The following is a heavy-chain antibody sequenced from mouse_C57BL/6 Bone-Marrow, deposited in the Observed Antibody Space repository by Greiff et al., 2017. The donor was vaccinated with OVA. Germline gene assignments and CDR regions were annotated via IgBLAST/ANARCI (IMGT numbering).Heavy chain of an antibody. V-gene: IGHV5-6*02. J-gene: IGHJ1*03. CDR3: GRGGTWGYFDV. CDR1: GFTFSSYG. D-gene: IGHD3-3*01. CDR2: ISSGGSYT. Sequence: EVKLVESGGDLVKPGGSLKLSCAASGFTFSSYGMSWVRQTPDKRLEWVATISSGGSYTYYPDSVKGRFTIARDNAKNTLYLQMSSLKSEDTAMYYCGRGGTWGYFDVWGTGTTVTVSS.